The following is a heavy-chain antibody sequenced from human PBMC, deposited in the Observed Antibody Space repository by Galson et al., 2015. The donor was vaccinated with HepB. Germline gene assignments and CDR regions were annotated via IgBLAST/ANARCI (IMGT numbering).Heavy chain of an antibody. J-gene: IGHJ4*02. CDR1: GDSVSSKSAA. CDR3: ARGRGSSVSGYSFDY. CDR2: TYYRSKWYN. V-gene: IGHV6-1*01. D-gene: IGHD6-19*01. Sequence: CAISGDSVSSKSAAWNWIRQSPSRGLEWLGRTYYRSKWYNDYTVSLKGRITINPDTSKNQFSLQLNSVTPEDTAVYYCARGRGSSVSGYSFDYWGQGTLVTVSS.